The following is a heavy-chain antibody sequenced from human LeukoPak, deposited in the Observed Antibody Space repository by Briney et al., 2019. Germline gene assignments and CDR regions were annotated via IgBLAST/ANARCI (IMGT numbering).Heavy chain of an antibody. Sequence: PVASVKVSCKASGYTFTGYHMHWVRQAPGQGLEWMGRINPNSGDTNYAQNFQGRVTMTRDTSISTAYMELSRLRSDDTAVYYCARDYCSSTSCLFDYWGQGTLVTVSS. J-gene: IGHJ4*02. CDR1: GYTFTGYH. D-gene: IGHD2-2*01. V-gene: IGHV1-2*06. CDR2: INPNSGDT. CDR3: ARDYCSSTSCLFDY.